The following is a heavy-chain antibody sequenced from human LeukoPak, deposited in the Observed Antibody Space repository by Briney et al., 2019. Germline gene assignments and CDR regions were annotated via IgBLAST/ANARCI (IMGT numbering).Heavy chain of an antibody. CDR1: GGSFSGYY. D-gene: IGHD2-15*01. Sequence: SETLSLTCGVYGGSFSGYYWSWIRQPPGKGLEWIGEINHSGSTNYNPSLKSRVTISVDTSKNQFSLKLSSVTAADMAVYYCARGRSLYIVWGQGTTVTVSS. CDR3: ARGRSLYIV. J-gene: IGHJ6*02. V-gene: IGHV4-34*01. CDR2: INHSGST.